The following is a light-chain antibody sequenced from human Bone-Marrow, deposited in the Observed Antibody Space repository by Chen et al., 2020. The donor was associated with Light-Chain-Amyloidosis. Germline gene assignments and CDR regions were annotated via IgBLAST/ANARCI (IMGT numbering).Light chain of an antibody. Sequence: SYELTQPPSVSVSPGQTARITCSGDDLPTKYAYWYQQKPGQAPGLVIHRDTERPSGISARFSGSSSGTTATLTSSGVQAEDEADYHCQSADSSGTYEVIFGGGTKLTVL. J-gene: IGLJ2*01. V-gene: IGLV3-25*03. CDR3: QSADSSGTYEVI. CDR1: DLPTKY. CDR2: RDT.